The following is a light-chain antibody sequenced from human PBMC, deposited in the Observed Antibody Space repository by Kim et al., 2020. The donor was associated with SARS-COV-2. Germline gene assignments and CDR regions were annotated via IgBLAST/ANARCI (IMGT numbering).Light chain of an antibody. V-gene: IGLV3-21*02. J-gene: IGLJ2*01. CDR2: DSS. CDR1: SIGSRL. Sequence: SYELTQPPSVPVAPGETARITCGETSIGSRLVHWYQQTPGQAPVLVVYDSSDRPSGIPERFSGSNSGNTATPTISRVEAGDEADYYCQVWDGVTDHVVFG. CDR3: QVWDGVTDHVV.